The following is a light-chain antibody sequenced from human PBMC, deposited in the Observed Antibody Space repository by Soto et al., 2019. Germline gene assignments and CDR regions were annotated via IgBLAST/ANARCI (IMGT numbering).Light chain of an antibody. CDR3: QQYYTTPLT. J-gene: IGKJ4*01. Sequence: DIVMTQSPDSLAVSLGERATIKCKSSQSVLFTSNNKNYLGWFQQKQRQPXKXXLSWASTRESGVPDRFSGSVSGTDGTITISSLQAEDGAVYDGQQYYTTPLTFGGGTKVDIK. CDR2: WAS. V-gene: IGKV4-1*01. CDR1: QSVLFTSNNKNY.